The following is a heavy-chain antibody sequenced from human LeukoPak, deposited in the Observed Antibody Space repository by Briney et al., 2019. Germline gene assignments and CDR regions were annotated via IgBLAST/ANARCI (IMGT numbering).Heavy chain of an antibody. D-gene: IGHD5-18*01. CDR2: IYYSGST. Sequence: SETLSLTCTVSGGSISSSSYYWGWIRQPPGKGLEWIGSIYYSGSTYYNPSLKSRVTISVDTSKNQFSLKLSSVTAADTAVYYCARRAPATAILNWYFDLWGRGTLVTVSS. CDR3: ARRAPATAILNWYFDL. J-gene: IGHJ2*01. V-gene: IGHV4-39*01. CDR1: GGSISSSSYY.